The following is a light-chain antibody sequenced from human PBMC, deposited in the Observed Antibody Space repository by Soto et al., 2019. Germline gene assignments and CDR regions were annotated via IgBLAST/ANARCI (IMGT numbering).Light chain of an antibody. J-gene: IGKJ4*01. V-gene: IGKV3-11*01. CDR3: QQRSNWTPLT. CDR2: DAS. Sequence: EIVLTQSPATLSFSPWERATLSCKASQSFSSYLAWYQKNPGQAPRLLIYDASNRATGIPARFSGSGSGTDFTLTICSLAPEDVAVYYCQQRSNWTPLTFGGVTKVELK. CDR1: QSFSSY.